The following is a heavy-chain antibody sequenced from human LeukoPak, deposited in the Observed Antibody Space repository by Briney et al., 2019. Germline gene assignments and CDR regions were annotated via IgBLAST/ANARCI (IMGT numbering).Heavy chain of an antibody. CDR3: AKGVLGAGSLLEYFQH. V-gene: IGHV3-23*01. J-gene: IGHJ1*01. Sequence: GGSLRLSCAASGCAFRNYDMIWVRQAPGRGLEWVSGITTDGSGAYYADSVKGRFTVSRDNSKNTVFLQMNSPRGEDAAIYYCAKGVLGAGSLLEYFQHWGQGTLVTVSS. D-gene: IGHD3-10*01. CDR2: ITTDGSGA. CDR1: GCAFRNYD.